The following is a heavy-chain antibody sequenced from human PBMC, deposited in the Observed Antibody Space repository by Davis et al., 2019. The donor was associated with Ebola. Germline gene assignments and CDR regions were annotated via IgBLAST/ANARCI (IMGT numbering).Heavy chain of an antibody. Sequence: LSLTCAASGFTFSSYAMSWVRQAPGKGLEWVSAISGSGSTIYYADSVKGRFTISRDNAKNSLYLQMNSLRAEDTAVYYCARDQDTAPFVSFDYWGQGTLVTVSS. J-gene: IGHJ4*02. CDR2: ISGSGSTI. D-gene: IGHD5-18*01. CDR1: GFTFSSYA. V-gene: IGHV3-23*01. CDR3: ARDQDTAPFVSFDY.